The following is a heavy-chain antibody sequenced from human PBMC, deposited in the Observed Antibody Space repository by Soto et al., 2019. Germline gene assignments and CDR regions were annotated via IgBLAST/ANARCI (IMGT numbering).Heavy chain of an antibody. CDR1: GGTISGYY. J-gene: IGHJ5*02. Sequence: PSETLSLTCSVSGGTISGYYWTWIRQPTGKGLEWIGRIYSSGNTKYNPSLQSRVTMSLDTSNNQFSLRLTSVTAADTAVYYCARGQRFSDWFDPWGQGTLVTVSS. CDR3: ARGQRFSDWFDP. CDR2: IYSSGNT. D-gene: IGHD3-3*01. V-gene: IGHV4-4*07.